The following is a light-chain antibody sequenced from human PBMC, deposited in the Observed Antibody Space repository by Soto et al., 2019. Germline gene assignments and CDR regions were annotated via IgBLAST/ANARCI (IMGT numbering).Light chain of an antibody. V-gene: IGLV2-14*03. Sequence: QSALTQPASVSGSPGQSIAISCTGTSSDVGAYDSVCWYQQHPGKAPKLIIFGVSNRPSGVSNRFSGHKSGNTASLTISGLPAEDEADYYSSSYTSDSTYVFATGTKLTVL. CDR3: SSYTSDSTYV. CDR1: SSDVGAYDS. CDR2: GVS. J-gene: IGLJ1*01.